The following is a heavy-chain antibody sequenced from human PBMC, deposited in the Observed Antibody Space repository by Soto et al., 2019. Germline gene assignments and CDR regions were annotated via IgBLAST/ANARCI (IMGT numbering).Heavy chain of an antibody. CDR3: AKPPGDSGSPDEYYYYYYGMDV. V-gene: IGHV3-30*18. CDR2: ISYDGSNK. J-gene: IGHJ6*02. CDR1: GFTFSSYG. D-gene: IGHD1-26*01. Sequence: GGSLRLSCAASGFTFSSYGMHWVRQAPGKGLEWVAVISYDGSNKYYADSVKGRFTISRDNSKNTLYLQMNSLRAEDTAVYYCAKPPGDSGSPDEYYYYYYGMDVWGQGTTVTVSS.